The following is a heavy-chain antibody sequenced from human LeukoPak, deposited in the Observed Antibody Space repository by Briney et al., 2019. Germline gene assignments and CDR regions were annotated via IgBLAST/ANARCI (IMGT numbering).Heavy chain of an antibody. CDR3: ARVPAIAEPFDY. CDR2: ISYDGSNK. J-gene: IGHJ4*02. V-gene: IGHV3-30*03. Sequence: PGRSLRLSCAASGFTFSSYGMHWVRQAPGKGLEWVAVISYDGSNKYYADSVKGRFTISRDNSKNTLYLQMNSLRAEDTAVYYCARVPAIAEPFDYWGQGTLVTVSS. CDR1: GFTFSSYG. D-gene: IGHD6-13*01.